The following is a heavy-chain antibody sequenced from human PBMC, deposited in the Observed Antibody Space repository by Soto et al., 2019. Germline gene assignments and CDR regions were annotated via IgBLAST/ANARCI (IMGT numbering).Heavy chain of an antibody. J-gene: IGHJ3*02. CDR2: IKQDENGK. V-gene: IGHV3-7*01. CDR1: GFTFSSRW. CDR3: ARDQGTQLYYYDSSGYYYVRLGAFDI. Sequence: GGSLRLSCEASGFTFSSRWMTWVRQGPGKGLEWVANIKQDENGKDYVDSVKGRFTISRDNAKNSLYLQMNSLRAEDTAVYYCARDQGTQLYYYDSSGYYYVRLGAFDIWGQGTMVTVSS. D-gene: IGHD3-22*01.